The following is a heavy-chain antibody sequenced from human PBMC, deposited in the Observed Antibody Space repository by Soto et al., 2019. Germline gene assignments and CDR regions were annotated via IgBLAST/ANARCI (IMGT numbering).Heavy chain of an antibody. V-gene: IGHV1-46*01. D-gene: IGHD3-3*01. CDR1: GYTFTSYY. CDR2: INPSGGST. Sequence: ASVKVSCKASGYTFTSYYMHWVRQAPGQGLEWMGIINPSGGSTSYAQKFQGRVTMTRDTSTSTVYMELSSPRSEDTAVYYCARELLSVFGVVNLYGMDVWGQATTVTVSS. CDR3: ARELLSVFGVVNLYGMDV. J-gene: IGHJ6*02.